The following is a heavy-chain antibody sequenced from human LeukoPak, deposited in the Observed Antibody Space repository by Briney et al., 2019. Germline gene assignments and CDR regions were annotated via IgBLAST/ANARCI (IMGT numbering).Heavy chain of an antibody. Sequence: SETLSLTCTVSGGSISSYYWSWIRQPPGKGLEWIGYIYYSGSTNYNPSLKSRVTISVDTSKNQFSLKLSSVTAADTAVYYCARDRESSSGWHPFDYWGQGTLVTVSS. V-gene: IGHV4-59*01. J-gene: IGHJ4*02. D-gene: IGHD6-19*01. CDR3: ARDRESSSGWHPFDY. CDR2: IYYSGST. CDR1: GGSISSYY.